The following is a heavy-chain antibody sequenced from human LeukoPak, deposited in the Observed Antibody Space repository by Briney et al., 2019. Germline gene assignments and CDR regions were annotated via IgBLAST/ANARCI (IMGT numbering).Heavy chain of an antibody. CDR1: GYSFTSYW. CDR2: IYPYDSDS. V-gene: IGHV5-51*01. CDR3: VRQRGSWATINHFDP. Sequence: GESLKISCWTSGYSFTSYWIGWVRQMPGTGLEWVVAIYPYDSDSRYSPSFQGQVVISAVRSTRTAYLQWNSLKASDTAMYYCVRQRGSWATINHFDPWGQGTLVTVSS. J-gene: IGHJ5*02. D-gene: IGHD1-14*01.